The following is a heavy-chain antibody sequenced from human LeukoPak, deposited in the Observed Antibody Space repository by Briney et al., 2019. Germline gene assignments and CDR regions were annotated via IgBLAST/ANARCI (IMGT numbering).Heavy chain of an antibody. CDR1: GFTFSSYS. CDR2: ISSSSSYI. CDR3: AGSYVDTAMAHEGWFDP. V-gene: IGHV3-21*01. Sequence: PGGSLRLSCAASGFTFSSYSMNWVRQAPGKGLEWVSSISSSSSYIYYADSVKGRFTISRDNAKNSLYLQMNSLRAEDTAVYYCAGSYVDTAMAHEGWFDPWGQGTLVTVSS. J-gene: IGHJ5*02. D-gene: IGHD5-18*01.